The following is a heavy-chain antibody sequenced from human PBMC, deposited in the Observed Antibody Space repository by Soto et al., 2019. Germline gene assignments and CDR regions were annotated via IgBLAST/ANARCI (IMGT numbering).Heavy chain of an antibody. CDR3: AAGTLFGVVRDYYYYGLDV. CDR1: GFPFTSSA. Sequence: SVKVSCKASGFPFTSSAVQWERQARGQRLEWIGWIVVGSGNTNYAQKFQERVTITRDLSTSTAYMELSSLRSEDTAVYYCAAGTLFGVVRDYYYYGLDVWGQGTMVTVSS. D-gene: IGHD3-3*01. J-gene: IGHJ6*02. V-gene: IGHV1-58*01. CDR2: IVVGSGNT.